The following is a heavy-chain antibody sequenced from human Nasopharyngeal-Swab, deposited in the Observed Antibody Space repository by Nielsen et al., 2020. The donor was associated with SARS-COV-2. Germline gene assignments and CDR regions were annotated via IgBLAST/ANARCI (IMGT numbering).Heavy chain of an antibody. D-gene: IGHD3-16*01. CDR3: AKDWGKLDY. V-gene: IGHV3-30*18. CDR2: ISSDGTNK. J-gene: IGHJ4*02. Sequence: GGSLSLSCAASGFTFSSYGMHWVRQAPGKGLEWVAVISSDGTNKYYADSVEDRFTIYRDNSKNTLYLQMNSLKDEDTAVYYCAKDWGKLDYWGQGTLVTVSS. CDR1: GFTFSSYG.